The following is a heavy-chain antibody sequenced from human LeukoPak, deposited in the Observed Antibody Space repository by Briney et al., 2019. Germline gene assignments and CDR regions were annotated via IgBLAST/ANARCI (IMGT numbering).Heavy chain of an antibody. CDR3: ARGDSTGGLDY. CDR2: ISSSSSYM. V-gene: IGHV3-21*04. J-gene: IGHJ4*02. Sequence: GGSLRLSCAASGFTVSSYSMNWVRQAPGKGLEWVSSISSSSSYMYYADSVKGRFTISRDNSKNTLYLQMNSLRAEDTAVYYCARGDSTGGLDYWGQGTLVTVSS. CDR1: GFTVSSYS. D-gene: IGHD3-16*01.